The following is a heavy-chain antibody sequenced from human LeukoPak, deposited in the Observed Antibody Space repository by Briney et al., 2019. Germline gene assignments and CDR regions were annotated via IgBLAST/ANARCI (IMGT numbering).Heavy chain of an antibody. CDR1: GITLSNYG. Sequence: PGGSLRLSCAVSGITLSNYGMSWVRQAPGKGLEWVAGISDSGGRTNYADSVKGRFTTSRDNPKNTLYLQMNSLRAEGTAVYFCAKRGVVIRVILVGFHKEAYYFDSWGQGALVTVSS. D-gene: IGHD3-22*01. V-gene: IGHV3-23*01. J-gene: IGHJ4*02. CDR2: ISDSGGRT. CDR3: AKRGVVIRVILVGFHKEAYYFDS.